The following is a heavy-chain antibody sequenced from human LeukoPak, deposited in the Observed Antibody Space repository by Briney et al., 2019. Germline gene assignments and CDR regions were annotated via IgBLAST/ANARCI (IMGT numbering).Heavy chain of an antibody. CDR2: INHSGST. J-gene: IGHJ6*03. V-gene: IGHV4-34*01. CDR1: GGSFSGYY. D-gene: IGHD1-7*01. Sequence: SETLSLTCAVYGGSFSGYYWSWNRQPPGKGLEWIGEINHSGSTNYNPSLKSRVTISVDTSKNQFSLKLSSVTAADTAVYYCARNYRHYYMDVWGKGTTVTVSS. CDR3: ARNYRHYYMDV.